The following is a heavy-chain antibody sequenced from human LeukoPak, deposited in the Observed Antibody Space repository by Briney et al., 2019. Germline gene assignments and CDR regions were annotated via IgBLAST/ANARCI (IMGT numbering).Heavy chain of an antibody. CDR1: GFTFDDYA. V-gene: IGHV3-9*01. J-gene: IGHJ3*02. CDR3: ARASGPTLDAFDI. CDR2: ISWNSGSI. Sequence: GRSLRLSCAASGFTFDDYAMHWVRQAPGKGLEWVSGISWNSGSIGYADSVKGRFTISRENAKNSLYLQMNSLRAGDTAVYYCARASGPTLDAFDIWGQGTMVTVSS. D-gene: IGHD2-15*01.